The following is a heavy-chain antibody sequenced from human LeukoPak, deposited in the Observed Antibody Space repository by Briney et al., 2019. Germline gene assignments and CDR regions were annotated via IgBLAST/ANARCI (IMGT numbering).Heavy chain of an antibody. J-gene: IGHJ5*02. CDR3: ARCRMATFSAWFDP. CDR1: GGSFSGYY. D-gene: IGHD5-24*01. Sequence: SETLSLTCAVYGGSFSGYYWSWIRQPPGKGLEWIGEINHSGSTNYNPSLKSRVTISVDTSKNQVSLKLSSVTAADTAVYYCARCRMATFSAWFDPWGQGTLVTVSS. V-gene: IGHV4-34*01. CDR2: INHSGST.